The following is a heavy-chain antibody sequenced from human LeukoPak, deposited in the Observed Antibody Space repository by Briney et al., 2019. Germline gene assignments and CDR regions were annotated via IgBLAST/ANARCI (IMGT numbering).Heavy chain of an antibody. J-gene: IGHJ4*02. D-gene: IGHD5-12*01. Sequence: GGSLRLSCAASGFTVSNNYMSWVRRAPGKGLEWVSVIYSSGSTYYADSVKGRFTISRDNSKNTLYLQMNSLRAEDTAVYYCAKDRPTWPIDYWGQGTLVTVSS. V-gene: IGHV3-53*01. CDR1: GFTVSNNY. CDR2: IYSSGST. CDR3: AKDRPTWPIDY.